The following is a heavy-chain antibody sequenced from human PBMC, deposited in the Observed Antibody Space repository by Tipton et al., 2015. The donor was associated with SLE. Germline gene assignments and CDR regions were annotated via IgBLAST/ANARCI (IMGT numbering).Heavy chain of an antibody. CDR1: GGSISSSSYY. CDR3: AREKAGGSGKKLYFDY. Sequence: TLSLTCTVSGGSISSSSYYWGWIRQPPGKGLEWIGSIYYSGSTYYNPSLKSRFTISVDTSKNQFSLKLSSVTAADTAVYYCAREKAGGSGKKLYFDYWGQGTLVTVSS. J-gene: IGHJ4*02. D-gene: IGHD3-10*01. CDR2: IYYSGST. V-gene: IGHV4-39*07.